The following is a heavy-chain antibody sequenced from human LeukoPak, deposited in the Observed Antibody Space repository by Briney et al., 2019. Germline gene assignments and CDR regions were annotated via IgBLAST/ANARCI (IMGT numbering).Heavy chain of an antibody. J-gene: IGHJ4*02. D-gene: IGHD6-19*01. CDR1: GFTFTNYA. V-gene: IGHV3-23*01. CDR3: AKDAVAGAWGSRFDY. CDR2: ISGAGDNT. Sequence: GASLRLSCAASGFTFTNYAMSWVRQAPGKGPEWVSAISGAGDNTYYADSVKGRFTISRDNSKNTLYLQMNSLRAEDTAVYYCAKDAVAGAWGSRFDYWGQGTLVTVSS.